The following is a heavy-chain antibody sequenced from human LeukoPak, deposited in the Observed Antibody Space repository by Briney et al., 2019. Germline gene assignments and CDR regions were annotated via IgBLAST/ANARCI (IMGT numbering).Heavy chain of an antibody. CDR2: IKQDGSEK. CDR3: ARLNGGLDY. CDR1: GFTFSSYW. J-gene: IGHJ4*02. V-gene: IGHV3-7*01. Sequence: GGSLRLSCAPSGFTFSSYWMSWVRQAPGKGLEWVANIKQDGSEKYYVDSVKGRFTISRDNAKNSLYLQMNSLRAEDTAVYYCARLNGGLDYWGQGTLVTVSS.